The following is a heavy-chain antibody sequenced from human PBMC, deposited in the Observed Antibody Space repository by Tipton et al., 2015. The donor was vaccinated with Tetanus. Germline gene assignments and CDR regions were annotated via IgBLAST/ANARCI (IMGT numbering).Heavy chain of an antibody. D-gene: IGHD6-6*01. J-gene: IGHJ5*02. Sequence: TLSLTCTVSGGSMSTYYWSWIRQPPGKGLEWIGYIYYSGDTYINPSLKSRVTMSVDTSKNQISLNLSSVTAADTAVYYCARDQGGGRVVRLNWFDPWGQGVLVTVSS. CDR2: IYYSGDT. V-gene: IGHV4-59*12. CDR1: GGSMSTYY. CDR3: ARDQGGGRVVRLNWFDP.